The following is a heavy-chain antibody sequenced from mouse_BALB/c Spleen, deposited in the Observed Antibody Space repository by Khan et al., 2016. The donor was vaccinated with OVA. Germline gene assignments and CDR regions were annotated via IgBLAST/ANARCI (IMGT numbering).Heavy chain of an antibody. CDR3: TRSGYGSFAY. V-gene: IGHV1S81*02. D-gene: IGHD2-2*01. CDR1: GYTFTSYY. CDR2: INPSNGGT. Sequence: QMQLEESGAELVKPGASVKLSCKASGYTFTSYYMYWVKQRPGQGLEWIGEINPSNGGTNFNEKFKSKATLTVDKSSSTAYMQLSSLTSEDSAVYYCTRSGYGSFAYSGQGTLVTVSA. J-gene: IGHJ3*01.